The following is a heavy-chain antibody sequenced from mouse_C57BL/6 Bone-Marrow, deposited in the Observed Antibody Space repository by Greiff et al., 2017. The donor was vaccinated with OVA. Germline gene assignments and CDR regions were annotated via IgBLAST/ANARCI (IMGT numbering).Heavy chain of an antibody. CDR1: GYTFTSYW. J-gene: IGHJ3*01. CDR3: ARKRNYYGPLAY. V-gene: IGHV1-53*01. CDR2: INPSNGGT. D-gene: IGHD2-1*01. Sequence: VQLQQPGTDLVKPGASVKLSCKASGYTFTSYWMHWVKQRPGQGLEWIGNINPSNGGTNYNEQFKSKATLTVDKSSSTAYMQLSSLTSEDSAVYYCARKRNYYGPLAYWGQGTLVTVSA.